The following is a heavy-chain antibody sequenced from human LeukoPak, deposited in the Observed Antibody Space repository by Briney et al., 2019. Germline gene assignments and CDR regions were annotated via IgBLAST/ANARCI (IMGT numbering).Heavy chain of an antibody. D-gene: IGHD2-15*01. Sequence: GGSLRLSCAASGFTFSSYWMSWVRQAPGKGLEWVANIKQDGSEKYYVDSVKGRFTISRDNAKNSLYLQMNSLRAEDTAVYYCARATAPGFGRYYLDSWGQGTLVTVSS. CDR3: ARATAPGFGRYYLDS. V-gene: IGHV3-7*03. J-gene: IGHJ4*02. CDR2: IKQDGSEK. CDR1: GFTFSSYW.